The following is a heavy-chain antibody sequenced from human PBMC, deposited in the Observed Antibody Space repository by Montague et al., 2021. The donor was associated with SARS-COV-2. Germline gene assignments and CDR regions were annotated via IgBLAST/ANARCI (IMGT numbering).Heavy chain of an antibody. CDR1: GSSISSSSYD. Sequence: SETLSLTCTVSGSSISSSSYDWGWIRQPPGKGLEWIGSIYYSGSTYYNPSLKSRVTISVDTSKNQFSLKLSSVTAADTAVYYCARHSGRDTIFGVVIIPDAFDIWGHGTMVTVSS. J-gene: IGHJ3*02. V-gene: IGHV4-39*01. CDR3: ARHSGRDTIFGVVIIPDAFDI. CDR2: IYYSGST. D-gene: IGHD3-3*01.